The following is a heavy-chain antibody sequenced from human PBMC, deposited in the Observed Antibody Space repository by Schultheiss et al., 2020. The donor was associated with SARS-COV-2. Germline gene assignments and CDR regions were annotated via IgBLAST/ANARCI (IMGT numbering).Heavy chain of an antibody. CDR3: AKGAPSLKDTAMVSDAFDI. J-gene: IGHJ3*02. CDR2: IRYDGSNK. CDR1: GFTFSSYG. D-gene: IGHD5-18*01. Sequence: GGSLRLSCAASGFTFSSYGMHWVRQAPGKGLEWVAFIRYDGSNKYYADSVKGRFTISRDNSKNTLYLQMNSLRAEDTAVYYCAKGAPSLKDTAMVSDAFDIWGRGTMVTVSS. V-gene: IGHV3-30*02.